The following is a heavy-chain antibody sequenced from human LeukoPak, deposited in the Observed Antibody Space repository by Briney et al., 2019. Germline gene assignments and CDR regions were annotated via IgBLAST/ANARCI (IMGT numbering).Heavy chain of an antibody. J-gene: IGHJ6*02. D-gene: IGHD2-15*01. CDR3: ARGGGGFYGMDV. CDR1: GYTFTGYY. CDR2: INPNSGGA. V-gene: IGHV1-2*06. Sequence: ASVKVSCKASGYTFTGYYMHWVRQAPGQGLEWMGRINPNSGGANYAQKFQGRVTMTRDTSISTAYMELSRLRSDDTAVYYCARGGGGFYGMDVWGQGTTVTVSS.